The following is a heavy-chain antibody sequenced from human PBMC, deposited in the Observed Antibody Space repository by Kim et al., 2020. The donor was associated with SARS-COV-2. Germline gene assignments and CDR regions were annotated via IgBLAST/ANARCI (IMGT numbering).Heavy chain of an antibody. Sequence: GGSLRLSCAASGFTFDDYAMHWVRQAPGKGLEWVSLISWDGGSTYYADSVKGRFTISRDNSKNSLYLQMNSLRAEDTALYYCAKGLAYDSSGNPFDYWGQGTLVTVSS. V-gene: IGHV3-43D*03. CDR2: ISWDGGST. CDR3: AKGLAYDSSGNPFDY. D-gene: IGHD3-22*01. J-gene: IGHJ4*02. CDR1: GFTFDDYA.